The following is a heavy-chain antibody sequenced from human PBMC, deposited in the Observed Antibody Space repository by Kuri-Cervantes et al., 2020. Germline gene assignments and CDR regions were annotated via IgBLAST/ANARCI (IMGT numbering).Heavy chain of an antibody. CDR3: ARHAPSAAGTRKPFFDY. CDR2: IWYDGSNK. CDR1: GFTFSSYG. Sequence: GESLKISCAASGFTFSSYGMHWVRQAPGKGLEWVAVIWYDGSNKYYADSVKGRFTISRDNSKNTLYLQMNSLRAEDTAVYYCARHAPSAAGTRKPFFDYWGQGTLVTVSS. D-gene: IGHD6-13*01. V-gene: IGHV3-33*01. J-gene: IGHJ4*02.